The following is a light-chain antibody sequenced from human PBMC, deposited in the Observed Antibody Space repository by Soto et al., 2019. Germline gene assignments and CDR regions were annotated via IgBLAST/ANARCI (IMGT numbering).Light chain of an antibody. J-gene: IGKJ1*01. V-gene: IGKV3-20*01. CDR1: QSVSSSY. Sequence: EIVLTQSPGTLSLSPGERATLSCRASQSVSSSYLAWYQQKPGQAPRLLIYGASSRATGIPDRFSGSGSGTDFTLTISRLEPEDFAVYFCQQNNRWPHITFGQGTKVDIK. CDR2: GAS. CDR3: QQNNRWPHIT.